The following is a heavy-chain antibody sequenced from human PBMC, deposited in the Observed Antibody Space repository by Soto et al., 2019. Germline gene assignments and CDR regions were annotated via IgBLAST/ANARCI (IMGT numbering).Heavy chain of an antibody. CDR3: ARGRWAQTDYGDLQYMDV. D-gene: IGHD4-17*01. V-gene: IGHV3-33*01. CDR1: GFTFSSYG. J-gene: IGHJ6*03. CDR2: IWYDGSNK. Sequence: GESLKISCAASGFTFSSYGMHWVRQAPGKGLEWVAVIWYDGSNKYYADSVKGRFTISRDNSKNTLYLQMNSLRAEDTAVYYCARGRWAQTDYGDLQYMDVWGKGTTVTVSS.